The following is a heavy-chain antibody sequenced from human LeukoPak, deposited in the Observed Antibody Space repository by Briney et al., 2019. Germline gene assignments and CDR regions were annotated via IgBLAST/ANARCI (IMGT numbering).Heavy chain of an antibody. CDR3: ARDRRSSSWYGGY. D-gene: IGHD6-13*01. Sequence: PGRSLRLSCAASGFTFSSYGMHWVRQAPGKGLEWVAVISYDGSNKYYADSVKGRFTISRDNSKNTLYLQMNSLRAEDTAVYYCARDRRSSSWYGGYWGQGTLVTVSS. CDR2: ISYDGSNK. V-gene: IGHV3-30*19. J-gene: IGHJ4*02. CDR1: GFTFSSYG.